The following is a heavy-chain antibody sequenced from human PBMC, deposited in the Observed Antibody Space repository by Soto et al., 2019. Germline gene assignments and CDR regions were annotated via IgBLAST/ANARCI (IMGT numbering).Heavy chain of an antibody. J-gene: IGHJ4*02. CDR3: ARSPFWSGYYKFDY. V-gene: IGHV4-39*07. CDR2: INHSGST. Sequence: PSETLSLTCTVSGGSVSSGSYYWSWIRQPPGKGLEWIGEINHSGSTNYNPSLKSRVTISVDTSKNQFSLKLSSVTAADTAVYYCARSPFWSGYYKFDYWGQGTLVTVSS. D-gene: IGHD3-3*01. CDR1: GGSVSSGSYY.